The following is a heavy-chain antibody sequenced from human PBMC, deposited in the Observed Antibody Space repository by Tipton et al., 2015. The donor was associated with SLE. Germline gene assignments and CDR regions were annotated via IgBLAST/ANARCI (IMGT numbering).Heavy chain of an antibody. V-gene: IGHV4-39*07. CDR3: GRHGSTYLGDLSRVDY. Sequence: TLSLTCTVSGGSVSSSSKYWAWIRQPPGKGLEWIGSIYYTGTTTYYNSFLKSRVTMSVDTSKNQFSLNLTSVTAADTAVYYCGRHGSTYLGDLSRVDYWGQGTLVTVSS. CDR1: GGSVSSSSKY. J-gene: IGHJ4*02. D-gene: IGHD3-16*02. CDR2: IYYTGTTT.